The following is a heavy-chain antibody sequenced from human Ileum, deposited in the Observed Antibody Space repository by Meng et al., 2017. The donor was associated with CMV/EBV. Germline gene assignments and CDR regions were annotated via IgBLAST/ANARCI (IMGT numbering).Heavy chain of an antibody. J-gene: IGHJ3*01. D-gene: IGHD3-10*01. CDR3: AKDVRNVGHAFDV. Sequence: SLKISCAASGFTFADYAMHWVRQAPGKGLEWVSGICWNTGGVGYVDSVKGQFTISRDNAENSLYLQMTSLRPEDTALYYCAKDVRNVGHAFDVWGQGTMVTVSS. V-gene: IGHV3-9*01. CDR2: ICWNTGGV. CDR1: GFTFADYA.